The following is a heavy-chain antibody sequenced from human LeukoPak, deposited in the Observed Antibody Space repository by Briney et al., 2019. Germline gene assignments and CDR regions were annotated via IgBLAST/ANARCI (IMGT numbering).Heavy chain of an antibody. CDR2: IYYSGST. CDR1: GGSISSSSYY. Sequence: SETLSLTCTVSGGSISSSSYYWGWIRQPPGKGLEGIGSIYYSGSTYYNPSLKGRVTISVDTSKNQFSLKLSSVTAADTAVYYSASGPFLTDYGDLSFDYWGQGTLVTVSS. CDR3: ASGPFLTDYGDLSFDY. D-gene: IGHD4-17*01. V-gene: IGHV4-39*01. J-gene: IGHJ4*02.